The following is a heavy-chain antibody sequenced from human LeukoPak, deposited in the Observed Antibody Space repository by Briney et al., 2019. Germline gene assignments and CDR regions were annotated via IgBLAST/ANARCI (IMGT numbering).Heavy chain of an antibody. J-gene: IGHJ4*02. D-gene: IGHD2-15*01. Sequence: PSETLSLTCTVSGGSISSSSYYWGWIRQPPGKGLEWIGNIYYSGSTYYNPSLKSRVTISVDTSKNQFSLKLSSVTAADTAVYYCPRLIEVVVPGYWRQGTLVTVSP. CDR2: IYYSGST. V-gene: IGHV4-39*07. CDR3: PRLIEVVVPGY. CDR1: GGSISSSSYY.